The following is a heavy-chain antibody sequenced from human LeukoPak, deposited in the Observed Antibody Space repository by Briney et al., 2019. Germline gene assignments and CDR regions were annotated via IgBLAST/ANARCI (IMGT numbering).Heavy chain of an antibody. D-gene: IGHD3-3*01. J-gene: IGHJ4*02. V-gene: IGHV3-21*01. Sequence: GGSLRLSCAASGFTFSNYNMNWVRQAPGEGLEWVSSISISSSYIYYADSVKGRFTISRDNAKNSLYLQMNSLRAEDTAVYYCARERPTNYDFWSGYGDFWGQGTLVTVSS. CDR1: GFTFSNYN. CDR3: ARERPTNYDFWSGYGDF. CDR2: ISISSSYI.